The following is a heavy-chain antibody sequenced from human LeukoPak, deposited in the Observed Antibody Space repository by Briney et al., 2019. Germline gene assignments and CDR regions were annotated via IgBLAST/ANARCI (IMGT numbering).Heavy chain of an antibody. CDR1: GFTFSSYG. J-gene: IGHJ6*02. D-gene: IGHD4-17*01. Sequence: GRSLRLSCAASGFTFSSYGMHWVRQAPGKGLEWVAVISYDGSNKYYADSVKGRFTISRDNSKNTLYLQMNSLRAEDTAVYYCAKDGSDGDYLWTDVWGQGTTVTVSS. V-gene: IGHV3-30*18. CDR3: AKDGSDGDYLWTDV. CDR2: ISYDGSNK.